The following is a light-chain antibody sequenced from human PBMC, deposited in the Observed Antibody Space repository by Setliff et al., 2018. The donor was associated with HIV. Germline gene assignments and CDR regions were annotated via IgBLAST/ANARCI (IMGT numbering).Light chain of an antibody. J-gene: IGLJ1*01. Sequence: QSALTQPASVSGSPGQSITISCTGTSSDVGNYNRVSWYQQPPGAAPKLIIYEVSNRPSGVPDRFSGSKSGNTASLTISGLQAEDEALYFCSSYTSIITFVFGTGTKSPS. CDR2: EVS. CDR1: SSDVGNYNR. CDR3: SSYTSIITFV. V-gene: IGLV2-18*02.